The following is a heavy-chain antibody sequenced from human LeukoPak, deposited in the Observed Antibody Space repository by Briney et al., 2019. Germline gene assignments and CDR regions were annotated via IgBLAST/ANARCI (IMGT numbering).Heavy chain of an antibody. CDR2: ISGSGSGGST. J-gene: IGHJ5*01. CDR1: GFTFSSSA. V-gene: IGHV3-23*01. CDR3: AKDRHAPGRYCSSTTCFPFDS. D-gene: IGHD2-2*01. Sequence: PGGSLRLSCAASGFTFSSSAMSWVRQAPGKGLEWVSSISGSGSGGSTYYADSVKGRFTISRDNSKNTLYLQMNSLRAEDTAVYYCAKDRHAPGRYCSSTTCFPFDSWGQGTLVTVSS.